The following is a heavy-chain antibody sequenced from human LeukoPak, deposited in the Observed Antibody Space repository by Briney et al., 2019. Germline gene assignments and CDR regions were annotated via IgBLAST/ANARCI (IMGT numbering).Heavy chain of an antibody. Sequence: PSETLSLTCTVSGGSISSYYWSWIRQPPGKGLEWIGYIYYSGSTNYNPSLKSRVTISVDTSKNQFSLKLSSVTAADTAVYYCARAKVTTSPTFDYWGLGTLVTVSS. D-gene: IGHD4-17*01. CDR1: GGSISSYY. J-gene: IGHJ4*02. CDR2: IYYSGST. CDR3: ARAKVTTSPTFDY. V-gene: IGHV4-59*01.